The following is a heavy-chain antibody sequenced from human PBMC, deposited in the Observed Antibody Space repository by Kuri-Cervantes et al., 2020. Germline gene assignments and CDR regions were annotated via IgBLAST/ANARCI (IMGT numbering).Heavy chain of an antibody. V-gene: IGHV1-18*01. CDR3: ARGNRYFDWVFDY. CDR2: ISAYDGDT. CDR1: GYTFPSYG. Sequence: ASVKVSCKASGYTFPSYGISWVRQAPGQGLEWMGWISAYDGDTDYAQKFQGRVTMTRNTSISTAYMDLSSLRSGDTAVYYCARGNRYFDWVFDYWGQGTLVTVSS. D-gene: IGHD3-9*01. J-gene: IGHJ4*02.